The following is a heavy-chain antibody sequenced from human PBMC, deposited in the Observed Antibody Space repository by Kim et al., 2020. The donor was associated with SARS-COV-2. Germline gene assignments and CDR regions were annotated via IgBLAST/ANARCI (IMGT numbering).Heavy chain of an antibody. Sequence: GGSLRLSCTASGFTFGDYAMSWVRQAPVKGLEWVGFIRSKAYGGTTEYAASVKGRFTISRDDSKSIAYLQMNSLKTEDTAVYYCTRVPTEITMIVVVIGSHYDYWGQGTLVTVSS. CDR2: IRSKAYGGTT. CDR1: GFTFGDYA. J-gene: IGHJ4*02. CDR3: TRVPTEITMIVVVIGSHYDY. V-gene: IGHV3-49*04. D-gene: IGHD3-22*01.